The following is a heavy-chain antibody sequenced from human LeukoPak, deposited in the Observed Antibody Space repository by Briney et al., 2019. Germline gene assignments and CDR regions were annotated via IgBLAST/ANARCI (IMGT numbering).Heavy chain of an antibody. J-gene: IGHJ5*02. Sequence: GGSLRLSCAASGFTFSSYSMYWVRQAPGKGLEWVSSISSSSSYIYYADSVKGRFTISRDNAKNSLYLQMNSLRAEDTAVYYCARDAFWSGEAWFDPWGQGTLVTVSS. CDR3: ARDAFWSGEAWFDP. CDR2: ISSSSSYI. CDR1: GFTFSSYS. D-gene: IGHD3-3*01. V-gene: IGHV3-21*01.